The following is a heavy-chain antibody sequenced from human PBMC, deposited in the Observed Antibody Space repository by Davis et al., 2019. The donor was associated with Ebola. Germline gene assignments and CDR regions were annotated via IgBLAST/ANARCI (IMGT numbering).Heavy chain of an antibody. CDR3: ARDWGHYDFWSGYYYYYYYGMDV. CDR2: IYYSGST. CDR1: GGSFSSYY. J-gene: IGHJ6*02. V-gene: IGHV4-34*01. Sequence: SETLSLTCAVYGGSFSSYYWGWIRQPPGKGLEWIGSIYYSGSTYYNPSLKSRVTISVDTSKNQFSLKLSSVTAADTAVYYCARDWGHYDFWSGYYYYYYYGMDVWGQGTTVTVSS. D-gene: IGHD3-3*01.